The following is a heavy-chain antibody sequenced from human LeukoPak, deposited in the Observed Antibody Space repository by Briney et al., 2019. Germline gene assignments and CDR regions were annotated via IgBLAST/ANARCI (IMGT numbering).Heavy chain of an antibody. D-gene: IGHD2-15*01. J-gene: IGHJ4*02. CDR1: GLTFSSYC. V-gene: IGHV3-74*01. Sequence: GGSLRLSCAASGLTFSSYCMSWVRQAPGKGLVWVSRINGGGSSTNYADSVKGRFTISRDNAKNTLYLQMNSLRAEDTAVYYCGSGGGFFYRYFEYWGQGTLVTVSS. CDR3: GSGGGFFYRYFEY. CDR2: INGGGSST.